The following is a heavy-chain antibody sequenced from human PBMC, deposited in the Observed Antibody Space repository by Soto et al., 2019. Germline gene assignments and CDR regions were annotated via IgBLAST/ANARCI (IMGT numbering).Heavy chain of an antibody. D-gene: IGHD3-16*01. J-gene: IGHJ6*02. CDR1: GGSIRSGGYY. CDR3: ARAPAGEVTVLHHYSYSGMDV. V-gene: IGHV4-31*03. CDR2: IYYSGST. Sequence: SETLSLTCTVSGGSIRSGGYYWIWIRHHPGKGLEWIGYIYYSGSTYYNPSLKSRVTISVDTSKNQFSLKLSSVTAADTAVYYCARAPAGEVTVLHHYSYSGMDVWGQGTPGTVYS.